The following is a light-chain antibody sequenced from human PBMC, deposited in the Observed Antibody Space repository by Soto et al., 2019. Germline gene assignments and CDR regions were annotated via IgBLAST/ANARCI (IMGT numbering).Light chain of an antibody. J-gene: IGLJ1*01. Sequence: YALTHPPSVSVAPGQTARSTCGGNNIGNKRVHWYQQKPGQAPVLVVYDDSDRPSGIPERFSGSNSGNTATLSISRVEAGDEADYYCQVWDSNSVYVFGTGTKVTVL. CDR3: QVWDSNSVYV. V-gene: IGLV3-21*02. CDR1: NIGNKR. CDR2: DDS.